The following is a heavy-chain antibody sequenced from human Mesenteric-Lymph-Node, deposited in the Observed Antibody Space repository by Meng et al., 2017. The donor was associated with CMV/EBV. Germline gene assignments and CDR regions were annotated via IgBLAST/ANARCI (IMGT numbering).Heavy chain of an antibody. CDR3: ARDDGIAVAGTAYYYYGMDV. J-gene: IGHJ6*02. V-gene: IGHV3-21*01. D-gene: IGHD6-19*01. CDR1: GFTFSSYS. Sequence: GESLKISCAASGFTFSSYSMNWVRQAPGKGLEWVSSISSSSSYIYYADSVKGRFTISRDNAKNSLYLQMNSLRAEDTAVYYCARDDGIAVAGTAYYYYGMDVWGQGTTVTVSS. CDR2: ISSSSSYI.